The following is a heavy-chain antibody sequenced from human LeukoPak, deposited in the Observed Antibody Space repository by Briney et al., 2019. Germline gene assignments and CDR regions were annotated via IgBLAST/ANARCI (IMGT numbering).Heavy chain of an antibody. CDR3: ARTYSSGTYGAIDY. CDR1: GFTFSSYA. V-gene: IGHV3-74*01. D-gene: IGHD3-10*01. Sequence: GGSLRLSCAASGFTFSSYAMHWVRKAPGKGLVWVSRMNRDGSSTSYADSVKGRFTISRDNAKNTLYLQMNSLRAEDTAVYYCARTYSSGTYGAIDYWGQGTLVTVSS. CDR2: MNRDGSST. J-gene: IGHJ4*02.